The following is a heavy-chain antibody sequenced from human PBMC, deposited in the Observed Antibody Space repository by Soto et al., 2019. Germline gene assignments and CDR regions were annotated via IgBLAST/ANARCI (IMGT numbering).Heavy chain of an antibody. CDR2: IYYSGST. CDR1: GGSISSSSYY. V-gene: IGHV4-39*01. J-gene: IGHJ2*01. Sequence: QLQLQESGPGLVKPSETLSLTCTVSGGSISSSSYYWGWIRQPPGKGLEWIGSIYYSGSTYYNPSLKSRVTIPVDTSKNQFSLKLSSVTAADTAVYYCARQQYYYDSSGYRYWYFDLWGRGTLVTVSS. D-gene: IGHD3-22*01. CDR3: ARQQYYYDSSGYRYWYFDL.